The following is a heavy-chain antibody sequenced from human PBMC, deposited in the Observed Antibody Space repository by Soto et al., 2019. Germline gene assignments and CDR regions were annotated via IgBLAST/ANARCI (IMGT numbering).Heavy chain of an antibody. V-gene: IGHV1-69*01. Sequence: QVQLVQSGAEVKKPGSSVKVSCKASGGTFSSYAISWVRQAPGQGLEWMGGIIPIFGTANYAQKFQGRVTITADESTSTAYMELCSLRSEDTAVYYCAKSDFRPREYHSTAWKYWGRGTLVTVSS. CDR2: IIPIFGTA. CDR3: AKSDFRPREYHSTAWKY. CDR1: GGTFSSYA. D-gene: IGHD1-1*01. J-gene: IGHJ4*02.